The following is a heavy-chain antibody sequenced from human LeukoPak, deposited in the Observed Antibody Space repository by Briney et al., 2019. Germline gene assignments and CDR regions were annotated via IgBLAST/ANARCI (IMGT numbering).Heavy chain of an antibody. V-gene: IGHV4-31*03. J-gene: IGHJ4*02. Sequence: SETLSLTCTVSGGSISSGGYYWSWIRQHPGKGLEWIGYIYYSGSTYYNPSLKSRVTISVDTSKNQFSLKLSSVTAADTAVYYCARDRGDGYKYWGQGTLVTVSS. CDR2: IYYSGST. D-gene: IGHD5-24*01. CDR1: GGSISSGGYY. CDR3: ARDRGDGYKY.